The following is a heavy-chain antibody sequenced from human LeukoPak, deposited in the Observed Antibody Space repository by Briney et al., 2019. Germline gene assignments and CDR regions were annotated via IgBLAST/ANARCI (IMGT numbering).Heavy chain of an antibody. Sequence: GASVKVSCKASGYTFTSYYMHWVRQAPGQGLEWMGIINPSGGSTSYAQKFQGRVTMTRDMSTSTVYMELSSLRSEDTAVYYCASSSYYYDSSGPTDAFDIWGRGTMVTVSS. CDR3: ASSSYYYDSSGPTDAFDI. CDR1: GYTFTSYY. J-gene: IGHJ3*02. CDR2: INPSGGST. D-gene: IGHD3-22*01. V-gene: IGHV1-46*01.